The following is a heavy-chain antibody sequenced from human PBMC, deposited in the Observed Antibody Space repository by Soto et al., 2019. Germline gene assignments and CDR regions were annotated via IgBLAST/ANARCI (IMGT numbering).Heavy chain of an antibody. CDR3: ARDVSGYFDY. D-gene: IGHD3-10*01. V-gene: IGHV3-33*01. J-gene: IGHJ4*02. CDR1: GFTFSSYG. CDR2: IWYDGSKK. Sequence: QVQLVESGGGVVQPGRSLRLSCAASGFTFSSYGMHWVRQAPGKGLEWVAVIWYDGSKKYYADSVKGRFTISRDNSKNTLYLQLNSLRAEDTAVYYCARDVSGYFDYWGQGTLVTVSS.